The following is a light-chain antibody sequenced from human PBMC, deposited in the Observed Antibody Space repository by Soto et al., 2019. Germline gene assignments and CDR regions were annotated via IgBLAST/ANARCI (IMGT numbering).Light chain of an antibody. CDR2: DVS. J-gene: IGLJ3*02. CDR3: SSYTSSSTPW. CDR1: SSDVGGYNY. V-gene: IGLV2-14*01. Sequence: QSALTQPASVSGSPGQSITISCTGTSSDVGGYNYVSWYQQHPGKAPKLMIYDVSNRPSGVSNRFSGSKSGNTASLTISGLQADDEADYYCSSYTSSSTPWFGGGTKVTVL.